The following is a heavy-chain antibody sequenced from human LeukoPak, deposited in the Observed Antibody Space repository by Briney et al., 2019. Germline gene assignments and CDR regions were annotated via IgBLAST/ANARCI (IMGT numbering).Heavy chain of an antibody. CDR1: GYTFTSYY. V-gene: IGHV1-46*01. D-gene: IGHD3-10*01. J-gene: IGHJ4*02. CDR3: ARGRGSGTYYLDY. CDR2: ISPSGGST. Sequence: GASVKVSCKASGYTFTSYYMHWVRQAPGQGHEWMGIISPSGGSTTHAQKFRGRLTMTRDMSTSTVYMELSSLRSEDTAVYYCARGRGSGTYYLDYWGQGTLVTVSS.